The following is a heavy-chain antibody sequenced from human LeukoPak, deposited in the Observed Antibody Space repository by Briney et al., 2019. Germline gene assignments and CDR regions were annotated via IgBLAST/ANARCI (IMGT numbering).Heavy chain of an antibody. CDR2: IYPGDSDT. Sequence: TGASPKISRQGSGYSFTSYWIGWVRPLPGKGLEWMGIIYPGDSDTRYSPSFQGQVTISADKSISTAYLQWSSLKASDTAMYYCARHLGYWYDYWGQGTLVTVS. V-gene: IGHV5-51*01. CDR1: GYSFTSYW. CDR3: ARHLGYWYDY. D-gene: IGHD3-16*01. J-gene: IGHJ4*02.